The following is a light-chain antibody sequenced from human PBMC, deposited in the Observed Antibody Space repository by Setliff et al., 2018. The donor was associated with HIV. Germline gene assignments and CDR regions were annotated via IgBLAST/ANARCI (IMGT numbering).Light chain of an antibody. V-gene: IGLV2-14*01. CDR2: DVS. CDR1: SSDVGGYNY. CDR3: TSYTSSFTYV. Sequence: QSALTQPAPVSGSPGQSITISCTGTSSDVGGYNYVSWYQQHPGKAPKLMIFDVSRRPSGVSNRFSGSKSGNTASLTISGLQAEDEADYYCTSYTSSFTYVFGSGTKVTV. J-gene: IGLJ1*01.